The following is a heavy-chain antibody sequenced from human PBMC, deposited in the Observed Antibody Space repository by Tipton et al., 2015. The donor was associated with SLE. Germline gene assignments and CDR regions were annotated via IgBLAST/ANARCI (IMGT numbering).Heavy chain of an antibody. CDR1: GVSIRTPTYY. Sequence: TLSLTCTVSGVSIRTPTYYWGWIRQSPGKGLEWIGSTYHSGTTYYNPSLKSRVTISVDTSKNQFSLKLRSVTAADTAVYYCARGAEWLFYLWGQGTLVTVSS. V-gene: IGHV4-39*07. CDR2: TYHSGTT. J-gene: IGHJ5*02. D-gene: IGHD3-3*01. CDR3: ARGAEWLFYL.